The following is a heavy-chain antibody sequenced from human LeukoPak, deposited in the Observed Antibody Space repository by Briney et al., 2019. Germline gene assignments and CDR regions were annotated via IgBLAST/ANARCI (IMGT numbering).Heavy chain of an antibody. Sequence: SETLSLTCAVYGGSFSGYYLSWIRQPPGKGLEWIGEINHSGSTNYNPSLKSRVTISVDTPKNQFSLKLSSVTAADTAVYYCAKKWGNWFDPWGQGTLVTVSS. CDR1: GGSFSGYY. CDR3: AKKWGNWFDP. CDR2: INHSGST. D-gene: IGHD1-26*01. J-gene: IGHJ5*02. V-gene: IGHV4-34*01.